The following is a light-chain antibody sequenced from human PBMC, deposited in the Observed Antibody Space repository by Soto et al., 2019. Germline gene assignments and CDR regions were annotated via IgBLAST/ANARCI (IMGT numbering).Light chain of an antibody. CDR2: KAS. J-gene: IGKJ1*01. CDR1: QSISTW. V-gene: IGKV1-5*03. Sequence: DLPMTQSPSTLSASIGDRVTITCRASQSISTWLAWYQQKPGKAPKVLIYKASSLESGVPSRFSGSGSGTEFTLTISSLQPDEFETYYGQQYKTSSRTVGQGTKVESK. CDR3: QQYKTSSRT.